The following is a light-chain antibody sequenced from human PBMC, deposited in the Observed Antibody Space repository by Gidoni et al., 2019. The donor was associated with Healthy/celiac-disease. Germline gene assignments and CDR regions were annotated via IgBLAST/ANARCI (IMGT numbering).Light chain of an antibody. Sequence: AIRMTQSPSSFSASTGDRVTITCRASQGISSYLAWYQQKPGKAPKLLIYAASTLQSGVPSRFSGSGSGTDFTLTISCLQSEDVATYYCQQYYSYPFTFGPGTKVDIK. V-gene: IGKV1-8*01. CDR2: AAS. CDR1: QGISSY. CDR3: QQYYSYPFT. J-gene: IGKJ3*01.